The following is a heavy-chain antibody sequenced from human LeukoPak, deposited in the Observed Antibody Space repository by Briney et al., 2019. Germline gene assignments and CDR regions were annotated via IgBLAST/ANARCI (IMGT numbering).Heavy chain of an antibody. J-gene: IGHJ4*02. CDR1: GFTFSSYA. CDR3: ARDWARIAAAYYFDY. V-gene: IGHV3-30-3*01. Sequence: GGSLRLSCAASGFTFSSYAMHWVRQAPGKGLEWVAVISYDGSNKYYADSVKGRFTISRDNSKNTLYLQMNSLRAEDTAVYYCARDWARIAAAYYFDYWGRGTLVTVSS. CDR2: ISYDGSNK. D-gene: IGHD6-13*01.